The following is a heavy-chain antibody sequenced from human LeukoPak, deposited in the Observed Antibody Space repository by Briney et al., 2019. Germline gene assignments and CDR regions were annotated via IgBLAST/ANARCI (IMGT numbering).Heavy chain of an antibody. D-gene: IGHD1-1*01. CDR1: GRSFSGYY. CDR2: ISYSGST. V-gene: IGHV4-59*01. CDR3: AREGTAGTNLNWFDP. J-gene: IGHJ5*02. Sequence: SETLSLTCAVYGRSFSGYYWSWIRQPPGKGLEWIGYISYSGSTNINPSLKSRVTISVDTSKNQFSLKLSSVTAADTAVYYCAREGTAGTNLNWFDPWGQGTLVTVSS.